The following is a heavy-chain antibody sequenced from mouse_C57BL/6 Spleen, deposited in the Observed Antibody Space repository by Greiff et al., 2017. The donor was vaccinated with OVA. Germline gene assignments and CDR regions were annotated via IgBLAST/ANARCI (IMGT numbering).Heavy chain of an antibody. V-gene: IGHV1-64*01. D-gene: IGHD1-1*01. CDR2: IHPNSGST. CDR3: ARSDYYGSSYDAMDY. CDR1: GYTFTSYW. J-gene: IGHJ4*01. Sequence: QVQLQQPGAELVKPGASVKLSCKASGYTFTSYWMHWVKQRPGQGLEWIGMIHPNSGSTNYNEKFKSKATLTVDKSSSTAYMQLSSLTSEDSAVYYCARSDYYGSSYDAMDYWGQGTSATVSS.